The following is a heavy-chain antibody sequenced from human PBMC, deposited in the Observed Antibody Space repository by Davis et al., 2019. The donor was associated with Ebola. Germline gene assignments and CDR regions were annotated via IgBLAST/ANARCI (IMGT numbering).Heavy chain of an antibody. CDR1: GYTFTNYD. CDR3: GRDVLVGATSA. J-gene: IGHJ5*02. CDR2: INSNSGGT. V-gene: IGHV1-18*01. D-gene: IGHD1-26*01. Sequence: ASVKVSCKASGYTFTNYDINWVRQVPGQGLEWLGWINSNSGGTNYAQKLQGRVSMTTDTSTSTAYMELRSLRSDDTAVYYCGRDVLVGATSAWGQGTLVTVSS.